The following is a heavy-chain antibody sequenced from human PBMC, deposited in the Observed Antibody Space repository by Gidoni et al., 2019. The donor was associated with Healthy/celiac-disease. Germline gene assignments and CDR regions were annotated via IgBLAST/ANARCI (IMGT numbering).Heavy chain of an antibody. J-gene: IGHJ4*02. D-gene: IGHD3-3*01. CDR3: AKATNHPPFTIFGVAIDY. CDR1: GFTFSSSA. CDR2: ISGSGGST. Sequence: EVQLLESGGGLVQPGGSLRLSCAASGFTFSSSAMSWVRQAPGKGLEWVSAISGSGGSTYYADSVKGRFTISRDNSKNTLYLQMNSLRAEDTAVYYCAKATNHPPFTIFGVAIDYWGQGTLVTVSS. V-gene: IGHV3-23*01.